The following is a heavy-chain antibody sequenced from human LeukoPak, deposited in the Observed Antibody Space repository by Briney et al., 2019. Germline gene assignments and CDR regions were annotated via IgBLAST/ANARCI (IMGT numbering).Heavy chain of an antibody. Sequence: GGSLRLSCAASGFTFINYAMSWVRQAPGKGLEWVSAISGSGGSTYYADSVKGRFTISRDNSRNTLYLQVNSLRAEDTAVYYCAKETPTYYYDSSGSFDYWGQGTLVTVSS. D-gene: IGHD3-22*01. J-gene: IGHJ4*02. CDR2: ISGSGGST. V-gene: IGHV3-23*01. CDR1: GFTFINYA. CDR3: AKETPTYYYDSSGSFDY.